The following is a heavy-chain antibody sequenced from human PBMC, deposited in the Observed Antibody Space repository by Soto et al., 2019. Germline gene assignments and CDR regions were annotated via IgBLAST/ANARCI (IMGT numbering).Heavy chain of an antibody. D-gene: IGHD4-17*01. Sequence: GGSLRLSCAASGFTVSSNYMSWVRQAPGKGLEWVSVIYSGGSTYYADSVKGRFTISRDNSKNTLYLQMNSLRAEDTAVYYCAGAVDYGDYEAFDIWGQGTMVT. CDR2: IYSGGST. CDR1: GFTVSSNY. J-gene: IGHJ3*02. V-gene: IGHV3-66*01. CDR3: AGAVDYGDYEAFDI.